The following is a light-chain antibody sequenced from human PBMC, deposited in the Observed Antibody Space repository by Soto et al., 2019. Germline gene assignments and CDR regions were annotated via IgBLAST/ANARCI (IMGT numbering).Light chain of an antibody. J-gene: IGLJ3*02. CDR3: QSYDSSLSGWV. CDR2: GNN. Sequence: QSVLTQPPSVSGAPGQRVTISCIGAGSDVHWYQQLPGTAPKVLIYGNNNRPSGVPDRFSGSKSGTSASLAITGLQAEDEADSYCQSYDSSLSGWVFGGGTKLTVL. CDR1: GAGSD. V-gene: IGLV1-40*01.